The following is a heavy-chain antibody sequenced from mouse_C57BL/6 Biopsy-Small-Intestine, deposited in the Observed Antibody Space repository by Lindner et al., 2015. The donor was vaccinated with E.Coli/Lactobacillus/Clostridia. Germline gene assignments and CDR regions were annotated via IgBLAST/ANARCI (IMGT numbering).Heavy chain of an antibody. CDR2: ISSGSSTI. CDR3: VRRAGDY. J-gene: IGHJ2*01. D-gene: IGHD3-3*01. V-gene: IGHV5-17*01. Sequence: WVRQAPEKGLEWVAYISSGSSTIYYADTVKGRFTISRDNAKNTLFLQMTSLRSEDTAMYYCVRRAGDYWGQGTTLTVSS.